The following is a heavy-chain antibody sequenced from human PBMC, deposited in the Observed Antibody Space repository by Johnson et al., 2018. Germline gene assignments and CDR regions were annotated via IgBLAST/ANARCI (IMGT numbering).Heavy chain of an antibody. CDR1: GFTFISYG. V-gene: IGHV3-30*03. CDR2: ISYDGSNK. D-gene: IGHD3-3*01. Sequence: VQLVESGGGVVQPGRSLRLSCAASGFTFISYGMHWVRQAPGKGLEWVAVISYDGSNKFYADSVKGRFTISRDNSKNTLYRQMNSVRAEDTAVYYCAREFEWLIGGGYFQHWGQGTLVTVSS. CDR3: AREFEWLIGGGYFQH. J-gene: IGHJ1*01.